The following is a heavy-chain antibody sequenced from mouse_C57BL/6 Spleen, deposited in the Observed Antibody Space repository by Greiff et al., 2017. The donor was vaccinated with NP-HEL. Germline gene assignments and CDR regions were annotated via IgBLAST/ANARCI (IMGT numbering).Heavy chain of an antibody. V-gene: IGHV1-81*01. CDR1: GYTFTSYG. CDR2: IYPRSGNT. CDR3: ARSGVYYGYLFDY. D-gene: IGHD2-2*01. Sequence: LVESGAELARPGASVKLSCKASGYTFTSYGISWVKQRTGQGLEWIGEIYPRSGNTYYNEKFKGKATLTADKSSSTAYMELRSLTSEDSADYYCARSGVYYGYLFDYWGQGTTLTVSS. J-gene: IGHJ2*01.